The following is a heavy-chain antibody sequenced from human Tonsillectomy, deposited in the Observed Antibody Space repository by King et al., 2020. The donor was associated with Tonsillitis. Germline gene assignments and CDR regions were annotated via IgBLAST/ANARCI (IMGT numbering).Heavy chain of an antibody. D-gene: IGHD1-1*01. Sequence: VQLVESGGGVVQPGGSLRLSCAASGFTFDDYAMHWVRQAPGKGLEWVSLISVDGGSAYYADSVKGRFTISRDNSKNSLYLQMNSLRTEDTALYYCAKEFRSRRGIDYWGQGTLVTVSS. CDR3: AKEFRSRRGIDY. V-gene: IGHV3-43*02. CDR1: GFTFDDYA. J-gene: IGHJ4*02. CDR2: ISVDGGSA.